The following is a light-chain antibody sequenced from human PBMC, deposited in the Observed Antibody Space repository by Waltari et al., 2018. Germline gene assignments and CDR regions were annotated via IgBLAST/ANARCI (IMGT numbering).Light chain of an antibody. V-gene: IGKV2-28*01. CDR3: QQYYSFPPYT. Sequence: DIVMTQSPLSLPVTPGEPASISCRSSQSLLHSNGYNYLDWYLQKPGQSPQLLIYLGSNRASGVPDRFSGSGSGTDFTLTISSLQAEDVAVYYCQQYYSFPPYTFGQGTKLEIK. CDR2: LGS. J-gene: IGKJ2*01. CDR1: QSLLHSNGYNY.